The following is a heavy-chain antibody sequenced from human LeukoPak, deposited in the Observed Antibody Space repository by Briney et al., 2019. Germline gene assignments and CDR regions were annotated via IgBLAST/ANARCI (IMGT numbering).Heavy chain of an antibody. J-gene: IGHJ6*03. Sequence: PGGSLRLSCAASGFTFSSYGMHWVRQAPGKGLEWVAFIRYDGSNKYYADSVKGRFTISRDNSKNTLYLQMNSLRAEDRAVFYFARDGYPYYGSGNYFGYYYKDLWGKGTTVTISS. CDR2: IRYDGSNK. CDR1: GFTFSSYG. CDR3: ARDGYPYYGSGNYFGYYYKDL. D-gene: IGHD3-10*01. V-gene: IGHV3-30*02.